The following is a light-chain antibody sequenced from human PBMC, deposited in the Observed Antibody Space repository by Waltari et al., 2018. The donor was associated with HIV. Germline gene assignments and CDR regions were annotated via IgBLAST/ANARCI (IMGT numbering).Light chain of an antibody. CDR2: QDS. CDR3: QAWDNSTAV. J-gene: IGLJ2*01. CDR1: KLGDKY. Sequence: SYELTQPPSVSVSPGQTACITCSGDKLGDKYARWYQQKPGQSPVMVMYQDSERPSGIPERFSGSNSGNTATLTISGTQAMDEADYYCQAWDNSTAVFGGGTKLTVL. V-gene: IGLV3-1*01.